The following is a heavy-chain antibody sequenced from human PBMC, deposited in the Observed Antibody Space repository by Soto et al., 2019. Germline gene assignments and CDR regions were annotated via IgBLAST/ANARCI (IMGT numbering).Heavy chain of an antibody. CDR1: GGSISSGGYY. J-gene: IGHJ6*02. V-gene: IGHV4-31*03. CDR2: IYYSGTT. CDR3: ARGGYYFYYAMDV. Sequence: QVQLQESGPGLVKPSQTLSLTCTVSGGSISSGGYYWSWIRQHPGKGLEWIGYIYYSGTTHYNPSLKSRLTRSVDTSKNQFSLKLSSVTAADTAVYYCARGGYYFYYAMDVWGQGTTVTVSS.